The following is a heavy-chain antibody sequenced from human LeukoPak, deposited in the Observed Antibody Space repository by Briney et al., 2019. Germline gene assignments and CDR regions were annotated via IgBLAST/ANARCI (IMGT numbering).Heavy chain of an antibody. V-gene: IGHV4-34*01. J-gene: IGHJ5*02. CDR1: GGSFSGYY. D-gene: IGHD2-2*01. Sequence: SETLSLTCAVYGGSFSGYYWSWIRQPPGKGLEWIGEINHSGSTNYNPSPKSRVTISVDTSKNQFSLKLSSVTAADTAVYYCARSRPKHIVVVPAAWGWFDPWGQGTLVAVSS. CDR3: ARSRPKHIVVVPAAWGWFDP. CDR2: INHSGST.